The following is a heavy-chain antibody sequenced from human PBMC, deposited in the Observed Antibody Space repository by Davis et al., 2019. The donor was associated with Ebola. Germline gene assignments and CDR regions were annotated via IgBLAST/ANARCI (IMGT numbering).Heavy chain of an antibody. CDR2: ISYDGSNK. V-gene: IGHV3-30*18. CDR1: GFTFSSYG. Sequence: GESLKISCAASGFTFSSYGMHWVRQAPGKGLEWVAVISYDGSNKYYADSVKGRFTISRDNSKNTLYLQMNSLRAEDTAVYYCAKGATTVYWGQGTLVTVSS. CDR3: AKGATTVY. J-gene: IGHJ4*02. D-gene: IGHD4-11*01.